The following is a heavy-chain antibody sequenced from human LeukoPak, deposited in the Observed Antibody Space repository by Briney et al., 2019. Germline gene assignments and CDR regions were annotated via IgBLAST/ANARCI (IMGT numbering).Heavy chain of an antibody. Sequence: SVEVSCNASGGTFSSYAISWVRQAPGQGLEWMGGIIPIFGTANYAQKFQGRVTITTDESTSTAYMGLSSLRSEDTAVYYCARDDGSSGYYHRIWFDPWGQGTLVTVSS. J-gene: IGHJ5*02. CDR1: GGTFSSYA. V-gene: IGHV1-69*05. CDR2: IIPIFGTA. D-gene: IGHD3-22*01. CDR3: ARDDGSSGYYHRIWFDP.